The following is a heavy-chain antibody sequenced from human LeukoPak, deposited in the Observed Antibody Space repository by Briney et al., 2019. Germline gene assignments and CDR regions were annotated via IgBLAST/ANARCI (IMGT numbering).Heavy chain of an antibody. J-gene: IGHJ4*02. V-gene: IGHV3-23*01. CDR2: ISGSGGST. D-gene: IGHD3-22*01. CDR3: AKDLSYYDSSGYSH. CDR1: GLTFSSYA. Sequence: GGSLRLSCAASGLTFSSYAMSWVRQAPGKGLEWVSAISGSGGSTYYADSVKGRFTISRDNSKNTLYLQMNSLRAEDTAVYYCAKDLSYYDSSGYSHWGQGTLVTVSS.